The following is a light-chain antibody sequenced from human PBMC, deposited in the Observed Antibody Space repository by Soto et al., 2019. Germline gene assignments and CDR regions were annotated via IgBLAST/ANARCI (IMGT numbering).Light chain of an antibody. V-gene: IGKV3-15*01. CDR1: QSISSY. Sequence: EKVMTQSPATLSMSPGERATLSCRASQSISSYLAWYQQKPGHAPRLLIYGASTRVTGIPARFSGSWSGTEFTLTISSLQSEDFAVYYCQQYSNWPSWTFGQGTKV. CDR3: QQYSNWPSWT. J-gene: IGKJ1*01. CDR2: GAS.